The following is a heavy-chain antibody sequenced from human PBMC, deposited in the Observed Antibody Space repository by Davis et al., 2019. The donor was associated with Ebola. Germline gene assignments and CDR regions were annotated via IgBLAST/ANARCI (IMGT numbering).Heavy chain of an antibody. J-gene: IGHJ4*02. CDR3: AKRRSAVGFSTLDY. CDR1: GFTFSSYA. Sequence: GESLKISCAASGFTFSSYAMSWVRQAPGKGLEWVSAISGSGGSTYYADSVKGRFTISRDNSKNTLYLQMNSLRAEDTAVYYCAKRRSAVGFSTLDYWGQGTLVTVSP. D-gene: IGHD2-2*01. V-gene: IGHV3-23*01. CDR2: ISGSGGST.